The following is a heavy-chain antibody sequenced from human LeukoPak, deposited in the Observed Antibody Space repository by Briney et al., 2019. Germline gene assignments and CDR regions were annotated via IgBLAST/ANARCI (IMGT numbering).Heavy chain of an antibody. CDR3: ARTDGVVICYYYMDV. Sequence: GGSLRLSCAASGFTFSSYAMHWVRQAPGKGLEWVAVISYDGSNKYYADSVKGRFTISRDNSKNTLYLQMNSLRAEDTAVYYCARTDGVVICYYYMDVWGKGTTVTVSS. J-gene: IGHJ6*03. CDR1: GFTFSSYA. CDR2: ISYDGSNK. V-gene: IGHV3-30*04. D-gene: IGHD3-3*01.